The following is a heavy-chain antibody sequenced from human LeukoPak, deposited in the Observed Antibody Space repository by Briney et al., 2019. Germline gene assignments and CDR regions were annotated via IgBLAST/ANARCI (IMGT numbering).Heavy chain of an antibody. CDR2: INPSGGGT. CDR3: ARDGNYYESGSYSWFDY. D-gene: IGHD3-10*01. V-gene: IGHV1-46*01. Sequence: ASVKVSCKASGYTFSTYYMHWVRQAPGRGLEWMGIINPSGGGTSYAQKFQGRVTMTRDMSTSTVYMELSSLRSEDTAVYYCARDGNYYESGSYSWFDYWGQGTLVTVSS. J-gene: IGHJ5*01. CDR1: GYTFSTYY.